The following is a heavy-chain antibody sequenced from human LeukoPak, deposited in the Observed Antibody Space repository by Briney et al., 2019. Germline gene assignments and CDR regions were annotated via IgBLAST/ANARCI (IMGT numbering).Heavy chain of an antibody. V-gene: IGHV4-61*01. J-gene: IGHJ4*02. CDR1: GGSVSSGSYY. D-gene: IGHD3-22*01. Sequence: SETLSLTCTVSGGSVSSGSYYWSWIRQPPGKGLEWIAYIYYSGSTNYNPSLQSRVTISVDTSKNQFSLKLSSVTAADTAVYYCARALTFDSSGYYPFDYWGQGTLVTVSS. CDR3: ARALTFDSSGYYPFDY. CDR2: IYYSGST.